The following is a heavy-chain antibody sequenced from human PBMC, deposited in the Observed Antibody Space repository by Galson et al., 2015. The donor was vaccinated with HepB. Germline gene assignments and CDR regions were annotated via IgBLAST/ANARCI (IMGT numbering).Heavy chain of an antibody. Sequence: SATLSLTCSVSSGSISRGGYYWGWIRQPPGKGLEWIGSMSSGGSTYYNPSLQSRVTISVDTSKSQFSPRLTSVTAADTAVYYCARRRSCDGSGYYPIDYWGQGTLVTVSS. CDR2: MSSGGST. V-gene: IGHV4-39*01. CDR3: ARRRSCDGSGYYPIDY. J-gene: IGHJ4*02. D-gene: IGHD3-22*01. CDR1: SGSISRGGYY.